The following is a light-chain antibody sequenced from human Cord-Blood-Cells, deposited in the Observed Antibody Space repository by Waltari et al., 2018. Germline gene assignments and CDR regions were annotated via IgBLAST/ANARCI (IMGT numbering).Light chain of an antibody. V-gene: IGLV2-23*01. J-gene: IGLJ1*01. CDR2: EGS. CDR3: CSYAGSSTYV. Sequence: QSAPTQPASVSGSPGQSINISCTGTSSDVGSYNLVSWYQQHPGKAPKLMIYEGSKRPSGVSNRFSGSKSGNTASLTISGLQAEDEADYYCCSYAGSSTYVFGTGTKVTVL. CDR1: SSDVGSYNL.